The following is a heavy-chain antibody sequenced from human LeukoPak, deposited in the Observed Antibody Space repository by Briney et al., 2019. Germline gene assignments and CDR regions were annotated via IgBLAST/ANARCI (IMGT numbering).Heavy chain of an antibody. CDR1: GFTFSSYA. Sequence: PGGSLRLSCAASGFTFSSYAMSWVRQAPGKGLEWVSGISGSGGSTYYADSVKGRFTISRDNSKNTLYLQMNSLRAEDTAVYYCAESSGSYIYYFDYWGQGTLVTVSS. CDR2: ISGSGGST. V-gene: IGHV3-23*01. D-gene: IGHD1-26*01. J-gene: IGHJ4*02. CDR3: AESSGSYIYYFDY.